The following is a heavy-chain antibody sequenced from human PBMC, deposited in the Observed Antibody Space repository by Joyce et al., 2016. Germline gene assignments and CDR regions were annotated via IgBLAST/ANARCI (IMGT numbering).Heavy chain of an antibody. CDR3: ARDAIAARSMHWYVDL. Sequence: EVQLVESGGGLVKPGESLRLSCAGSGFTFSSYTMNWVRQAQEKGLKWVSFISTGSSDIYYADSVKGRFTVSRDNARKSLYLQMDSLRPEDSAVYYCARDAIAARSMHWYVDLWGRGTLVTVSS. D-gene: IGHD6-6*01. CDR2: ISTGSSDI. CDR1: GFTFSSYT. J-gene: IGHJ2*01. V-gene: IGHV3-21*02.